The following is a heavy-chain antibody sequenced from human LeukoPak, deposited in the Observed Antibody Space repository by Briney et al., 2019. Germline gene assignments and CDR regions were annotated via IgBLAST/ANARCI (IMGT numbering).Heavy chain of an antibody. Sequence: ASVTVSCKASGYTFTICGISWVRQAPGQGLEWMGWISAYNGNTNYAQKLQGRVTMTTDTSTSTAYMELRSLRSDDTAVYYCAVYSGSYNDAFDIWGQGTMVTVSS. CDR2: ISAYNGNT. V-gene: IGHV1-18*01. D-gene: IGHD1-26*01. J-gene: IGHJ3*02. CDR1: GYTFTICG. CDR3: AVYSGSYNDAFDI.